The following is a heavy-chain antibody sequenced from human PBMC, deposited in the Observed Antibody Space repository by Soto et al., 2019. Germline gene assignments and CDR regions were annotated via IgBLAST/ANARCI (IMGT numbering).Heavy chain of an antibody. V-gene: IGHV5-51*01. CDR1: GYSFTSYW. D-gene: IGHD3-3*01. CDR3: ARHEKYYDFYHLDY. Sequence: PGESLKLSCNGSGYSFTSYWIGWVRQMPGKGLEWMGIIYPGDSDTRYSPSFQGQVTISADKSISTAYLQWSSLKASDTAMYYCARHEKYYDFYHLDYWGQGTLVTVSS. CDR2: IYPGDSDT. J-gene: IGHJ4*02.